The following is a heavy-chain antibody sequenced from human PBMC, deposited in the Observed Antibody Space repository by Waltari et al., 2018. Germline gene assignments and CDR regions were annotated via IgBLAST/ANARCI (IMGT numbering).Heavy chain of an antibody. J-gene: IGHJ4*02. CDR1: GYTLTRSE. D-gene: IGHD3-22*01. Sequence: QVQLVQPGAAVKKPGASVRVSCKATGYTLTRSEMHWGRQAPGQRLEWMGWINAGNGDTKYSQKFQGRVTLSRDTSASTAYMDLSSLRSEDTAIYYCARQSFYYDSSGSPPPDYWGQGTLVTVSS. V-gene: IGHV1-3*01. CDR2: INAGNGDT. CDR3: ARQSFYYDSSGSPPPDY.